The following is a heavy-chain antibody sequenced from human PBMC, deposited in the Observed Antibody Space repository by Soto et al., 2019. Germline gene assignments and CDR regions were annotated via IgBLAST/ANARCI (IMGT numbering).Heavy chain of an antibody. CDR2: ISGSGGST. D-gene: IGHD2-2*01. CDR1: GFTFSSYA. CDR3: XXXXAXLSCSSTSCLIDY. Sequence: GGSLRLSCAASGFTFSSYAMSWVRQAPGKGLEWVSAISGSGGSTYYADSVKGXXXXXXXXXXXXXXXXXXXXXXEDXXXXXXXXXXAXLSCSSTSCLIDYWGQGTLVTVSS. J-gene: IGHJ4*02. V-gene: IGHV3-23*01.